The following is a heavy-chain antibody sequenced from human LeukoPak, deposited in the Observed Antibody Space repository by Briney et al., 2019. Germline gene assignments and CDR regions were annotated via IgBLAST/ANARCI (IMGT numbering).Heavy chain of an antibody. CDR3: ARDMGRAWYGPPDY. CDR2: IWNDGSET. Sequence: GGALRLSCAASGFIFSNYGMHWVRQAPGKRLWWVAVIWNDGSETFHADSVKGRFRIARDNSKNTLYLQMNSLRAEDTAVYFCARDMGRAWYGPPDYWGQGTLVTVSS. D-gene: IGHD6-13*01. J-gene: IGHJ4*02. CDR1: GFIFSNYG. V-gene: IGHV3-33*01.